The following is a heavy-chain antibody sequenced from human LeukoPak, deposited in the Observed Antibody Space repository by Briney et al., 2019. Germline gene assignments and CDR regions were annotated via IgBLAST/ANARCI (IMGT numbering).Heavy chain of an antibody. D-gene: IGHD2-15*01. CDR2: ISGSGGST. V-gene: IGHV3-23*01. J-gene: IGHJ4*03. CDR3: AKPKAGYCSGGSCYYDY. CDR1: GFTFSSYA. Sequence: PGGSLRLSCAASGFTFSSYAMTWVRQAPGKGLEWVSAISGSGGSTCYAVSVKGRFTISRDNSKNTLYLQMNSLRAEDTAVYYCAKPKAGYCSGGSCYYDYWGQGTLVTVSS.